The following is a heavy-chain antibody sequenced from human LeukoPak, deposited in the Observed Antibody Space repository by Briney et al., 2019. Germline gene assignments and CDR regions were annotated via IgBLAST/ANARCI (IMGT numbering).Heavy chain of an antibody. Sequence: SETLSLTCAVYGGSFSGYYWSWIRQPPGKGLEWIGEINHSGSTNYNPSLKSRVTISVDTSKNQFSLKLSSVTAADTAVYYCARCRGSTSCSDYWGQEPWSPSPQ. CDR2: INHSGST. CDR1: GGSFSGYY. CDR3: ARCRGSTSCSDY. V-gene: IGHV4-34*01. J-gene: IGHJ4*01. D-gene: IGHD2-2*01.